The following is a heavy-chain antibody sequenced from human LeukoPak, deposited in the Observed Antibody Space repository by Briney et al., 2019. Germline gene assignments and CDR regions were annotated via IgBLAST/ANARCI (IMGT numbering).Heavy chain of an antibody. CDR2: MNPNSGNT. J-gene: IGHJ1*01. D-gene: IGHD2-15*01. V-gene: IGHV1-8*03. Sequence: ASVKVSCKASGYTFTSYDINWVRQATGQGLEWMGWMNPNSGNTGYAQKFQGRVTITRNTSISTAYMELSSLRSEDTAVCYCARAWCSGGSCYSGAEYFQHWGQGTLVTVSS. CDR3: ARAWCSGGSCYSGAEYFQH. CDR1: GYTFTSYD.